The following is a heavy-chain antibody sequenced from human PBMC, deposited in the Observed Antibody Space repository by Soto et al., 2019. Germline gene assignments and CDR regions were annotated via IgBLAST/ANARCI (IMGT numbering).Heavy chain of an antibody. Sequence: EVQLVESGGGLVQPGGSLRLSCAASGFTFSSYWMHWVRQAPGKGLVWVSRINSDGRSTSYADSVKGRFTISRDNAKNTLYLQMNSLRAEDTAVYYCAREYYGDYVGSWGWGQGTLVTVSS. D-gene: IGHD4-17*01. V-gene: IGHV3-74*01. CDR1: GFTFSSYW. CDR2: INSDGRST. J-gene: IGHJ4*02. CDR3: AREYYGDYVGSWG.